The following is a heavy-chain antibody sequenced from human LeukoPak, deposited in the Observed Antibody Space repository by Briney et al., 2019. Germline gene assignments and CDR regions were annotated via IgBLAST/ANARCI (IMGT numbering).Heavy chain of an antibody. V-gene: IGHV4-38-2*01. CDR2: IYHSGST. D-gene: IGHD3-22*01. J-gene: IGHJ4*02. Sequence: SETLSLTCAVSGYSISSGYYWGWIRQPPGKGLEWIGSIYHSGSTYYNPSLKSRVTISVDTSKNQFSLKLSSVTAADTAVYYCARCYYESSGNHPWDWGQGTLVTVSS. CDR1: GYSISSGYY. CDR3: ARCYYESSGNHPWD.